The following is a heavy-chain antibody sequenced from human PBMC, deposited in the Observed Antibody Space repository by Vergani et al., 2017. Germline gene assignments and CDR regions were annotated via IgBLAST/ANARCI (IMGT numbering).Heavy chain of an antibody. CDR2: IHTGGST. J-gene: IGHJ1*01. CDR1: GESIRSGSHY. D-gene: IGHD2-8*01. CDR3: ASSRPYCTSGRCPAI. V-gene: IGHV4-61*02. Sequence: QVKLQESGPGLLTPSQTLSLTCTVSGESIRSGSHYWSWIRQPAGKGPEWIGHIHTGGSTDLNPSFKSQVSISVDSSKSQFSLELNSVTVADTAVYYCASSRPYCTSGRCPAIWGPGTLVTVSS.